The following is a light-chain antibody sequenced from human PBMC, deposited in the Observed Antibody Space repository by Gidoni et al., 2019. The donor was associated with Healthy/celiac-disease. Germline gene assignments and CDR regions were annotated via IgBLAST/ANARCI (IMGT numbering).Light chain of an antibody. CDR2: GAS. Sequence: EIVMTQSPATLSVSPGERATLSCRASQSVGGNLAWYQQKPGQAPRLLIYGASRATAIPARFSGSGSGTEFTLTIRSLQSEDSAVYYCQQYNNWPPGTFGQGTKVEI. J-gene: IGKJ1*01. CDR3: QQYNNWPPGT. CDR1: QSVGGN. V-gene: IGKV3D-15*01.